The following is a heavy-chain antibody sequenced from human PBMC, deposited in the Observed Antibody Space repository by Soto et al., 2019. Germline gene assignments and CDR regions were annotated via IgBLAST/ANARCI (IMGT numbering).Heavy chain of an antibody. V-gene: IGHV4-39*01. J-gene: IGHJ6*03. Sequence: SETLSLTCTVSGGSISSSSYYWGLIRQPPGKGLEWIGSIYYSGSTYYNPSLKSRVTISVDTSKNQFSLKLSSVTAADTAVYYCARGYCSSTSCPDPAYYYMDVWGKGTTVTVSS. CDR2: IYYSGST. CDR3: ARGYCSSTSCPDPAYYYMDV. CDR1: GGSISSSSYY. D-gene: IGHD2-2*01.